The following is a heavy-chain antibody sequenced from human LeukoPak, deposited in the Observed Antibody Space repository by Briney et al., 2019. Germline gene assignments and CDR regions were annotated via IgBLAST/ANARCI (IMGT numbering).Heavy chain of an antibody. J-gene: IGHJ6*03. CDR1: GYTFTSYD. CDR2: MNPNSGNT. D-gene: IGHD6-13*01. CDR3: ARGPGSSWFYYYYYMDV. V-gene: IGHV1-8*01. Sequence: ASVKVSCKASGYTFTSYDINWVRQATGQGLEWMGWMNPNSGNTGYAQKFQGRATMTRNTSISTAYMELSSLRSEDTAVYYCARGPGSSWFYYYYYMDVWGKGTAVTVSS.